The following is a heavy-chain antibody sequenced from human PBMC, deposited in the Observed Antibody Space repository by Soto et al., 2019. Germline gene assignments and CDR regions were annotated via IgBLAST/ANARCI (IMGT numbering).Heavy chain of an antibody. CDR1: GGSISTYC. CDR3: ARDRWLDP. V-gene: IGHV4-59*01. CDR2: IYYTGTT. Sequence: PSETLSLTCSVSGGSISTYCWSWIRQPPGKGLEWIGYIYYTGTTNYNPSLKSRVTMSVDTSKNQFSLKLSSVTAADTAVYYCARDRWLDPWGQGTLVTVSS. J-gene: IGHJ5*02.